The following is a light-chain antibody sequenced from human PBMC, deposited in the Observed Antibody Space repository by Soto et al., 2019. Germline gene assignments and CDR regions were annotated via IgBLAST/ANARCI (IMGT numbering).Light chain of an antibody. CDR3: QQCNNWPPE. V-gene: IGKV3-15*01. J-gene: IGKJ1*01. CDR1: QSVSSN. Sequence: EIVMTQSPVTLSVSPGERATLSCSASQSVSSNLAWYQQKPDQAPRLLIYGSSTRATGIPARFSGSGSGTAFTLTISSLQSEDFAVYYCQQCNNWPPEFGQGTKVEMK. CDR2: GSS.